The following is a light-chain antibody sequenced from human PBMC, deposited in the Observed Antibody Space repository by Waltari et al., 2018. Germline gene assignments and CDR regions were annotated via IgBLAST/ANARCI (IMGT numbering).Light chain of an antibody. CDR3: KTWDSSLLAVV. Sequence: QSVLTQPPSVSAAPGQRVTISCPGSSPNIGNNYVSWYQTLPGTAPKVLIFDNNKRPSGIPDRFSGSKSGTSASLAITELQTGDEADYYCKTWDSSLLAVVFGGGTKLTVL. CDR1: SPNIGNNY. CDR2: DNN. V-gene: IGLV1-51*01. J-gene: IGLJ2*01.